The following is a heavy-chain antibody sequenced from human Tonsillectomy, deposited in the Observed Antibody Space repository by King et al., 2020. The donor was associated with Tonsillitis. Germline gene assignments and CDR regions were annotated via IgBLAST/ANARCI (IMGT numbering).Heavy chain of an antibody. Sequence: QLQESGPGVVKPSETLSLTCTVSGGSISSGDHFWAWIRQPPGKGLEWIGYMYSIGTIFSIPSLKSRITISVGTSGNRFSLTLSSVTAADTAVYFCARYVSGSFDYWGQGALVTVSS. CDR2: MYSIGTI. J-gene: IGHJ4*02. D-gene: IGHD1-26*01. V-gene: IGHV4-39*02. CDR1: GGSISSGDHF. CDR3: ARYVSGSFDY.